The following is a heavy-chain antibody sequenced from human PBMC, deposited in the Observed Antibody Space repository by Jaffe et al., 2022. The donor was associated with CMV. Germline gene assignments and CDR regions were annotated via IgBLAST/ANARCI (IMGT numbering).Heavy chain of an antibody. V-gene: IGHV1-18*01. Sequence: QVQLVQSGAEVKKPGASVKVSCKASGYTFTSYGISWVRQAPGQGLEWMGWISAYNGNTNYAQKLQGRVTMTTDTSTSTAYMELRSLRSDDTAVYYCARFSLDSNYYDSSGYYYRGYYYGMDVWGQGTTVTVSS. D-gene: IGHD3-22*01. CDR2: ISAYNGNT. CDR1: GYTFTSYG. J-gene: IGHJ6*02. CDR3: ARFSLDSNYYDSSGYYYRGYYYGMDV.